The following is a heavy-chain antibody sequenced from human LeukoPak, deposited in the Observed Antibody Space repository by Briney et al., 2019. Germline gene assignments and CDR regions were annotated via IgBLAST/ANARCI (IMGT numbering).Heavy chain of an antibody. CDR2: ISSSGSTI. V-gene: IGHV3-11*01. CDR1: GYTFSDYY. D-gene: IGHD1-1*01. J-gene: IGHJ4*02. CDR3: ARDNGMYYFDY. Sequence: RGSLRLSCAASGYTFSDYYMSWIRQAPGKGLEWVSYISSSGSTIYYAHSLKGRFTISRDNAKNSLYLEMNSLRAEDTAVYYCARDNGMYYFDYWGQGTLVTVSS.